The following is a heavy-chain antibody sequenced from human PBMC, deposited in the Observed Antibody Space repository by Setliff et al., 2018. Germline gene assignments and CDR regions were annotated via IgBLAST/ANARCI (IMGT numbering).Heavy chain of an antibody. V-gene: IGHV3-21*01. CDR3: ARDRGGGLYDY. CDR2: FSSRNDYI. Sequence: GGSLRLSCEASGFSFSNYAMNWVRQAPGKGLEWVASFSSRNDYIYHADSVKGRFTISRDNAKKSLYLQMDSLRVEDTAMYFCARDRGGGLYDYWGRGTLVTVSS. J-gene: IGHJ4*02. D-gene: IGHD3-16*01. CDR1: GFSFSNYA.